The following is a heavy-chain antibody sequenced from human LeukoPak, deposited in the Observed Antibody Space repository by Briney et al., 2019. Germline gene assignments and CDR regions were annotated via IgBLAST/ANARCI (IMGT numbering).Heavy chain of an antibody. CDR1: GGSISSFY. CDR2: IYSSGST. D-gene: IGHD2-8*02. V-gene: IGHV4-59*01. Sequence: ASETLSLTCTVSGGSISSFYWSWIRQPPGKGPEWIGYIYSSGSTNYNPSLKSRVTISVDTSKNQFSLKLISVTAADTAVYYCARGDRSTGWAYYFDYWGQGTLVTVSS. CDR3: ARGDRSTGWAYYFDY. J-gene: IGHJ4*02.